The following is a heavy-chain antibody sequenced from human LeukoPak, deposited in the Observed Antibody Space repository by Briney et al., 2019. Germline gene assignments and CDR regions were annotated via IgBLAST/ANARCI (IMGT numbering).Heavy chain of an antibody. CDR3: ARASYSYDINGWVPFDY. Sequence: SETLSLTCTVSGGSISSNTYYWGWIRQPAGKGLEWIGRIYTSGSTNYNPSLKSRVTISGDTSKNQFSLRLSSVTAADTAVYYCARASYSYDINGWVPFDYWGQGTLVTVSS. V-gene: IGHV4-61*02. CDR2: IYTSGST. D-gene: IGHD3-22*01. J-gene: IGHJ4*02. CDR1: GGSISSNTYY.